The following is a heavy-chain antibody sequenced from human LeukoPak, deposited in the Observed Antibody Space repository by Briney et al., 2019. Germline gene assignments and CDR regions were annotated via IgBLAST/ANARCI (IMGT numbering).Heavy chain of an antibody. J-gene: IGHJ3*02. CDR2: IYPGDSDT. CDR1: GYSFTSYW. Sequence: GESLKISCQGSGYSFTSYWIGWVRQMPGKGLEWMGIIYPGDSDTRYSPSFQGQVTISAVKSISTAYLQWSSLKASDTAMYYCARRGERITMVRGVLADAFDIWGQGTMVTVSS. V-gene: IGHV5-51*01. D-gene: IGHD3-10*01. CDR3: ARRGERITMVRGVLADAFDI.